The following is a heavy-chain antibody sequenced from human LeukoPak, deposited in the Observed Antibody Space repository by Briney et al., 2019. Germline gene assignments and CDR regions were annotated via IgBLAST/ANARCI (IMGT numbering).Heavy chain of an antibody. CDR1: GFTFSSYW. V-gene: IGHV3-7*01. J-gene: IGHJ1*01. CDR2: IKQDGNEK. CDR3: ARDILTGSQSRFQH. Sequence: GGSLRLSCAASGFTFSSYWMSWVRQAPGKGLEWVANIKQDGNEKYYVDSVKGRFTISRDNAKNSLYLQMNSLRAEDTAVYYCARDILTGSQSRFQHWGQGTLVTVSS. D-gene: IGHD3-9*01.